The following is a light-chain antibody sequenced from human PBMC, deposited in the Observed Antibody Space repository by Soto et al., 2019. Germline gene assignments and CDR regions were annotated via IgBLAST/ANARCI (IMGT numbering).Light chain of an antibody. J-gene: IGKJ1*01. CDR3: QQCNTFWT. Sequence: DIQMTQSPSTLSASVGDRVTITCRASQSISTWLAWYQQKPGKAPKLLIYDVSSLESGVPSRFSGSGSGTEFTLTISSLQPDDVATYYCQQCNTFWTFGQGTKVDI. CDR1: QSISTW. CDR2: DVS. V-gene: IGKV1-5*01.